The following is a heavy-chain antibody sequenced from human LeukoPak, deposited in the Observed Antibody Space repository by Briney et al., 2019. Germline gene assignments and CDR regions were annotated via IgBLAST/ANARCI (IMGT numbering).Heavy chain of an antibody. CDR3: ASRPAHYYGSGSYYSGGFDP. J-gene: IGHJ5*02. CDR1: GGSISSGSYY. V-gene: IGHV4-39*07. CDR2: INDSGST. D-gene: IGHD3-10*01. Sequence: PSETLSLTCTVSGGSISSGSYYWSWIRQPPGKGLEWIGEINDSGSTNYNPSLKSRVTISVDTSKNQFSLKLSSVTAADTAVYYCASRPAHYYGSGSYYSGGFDPWGQGTLVTVSS.